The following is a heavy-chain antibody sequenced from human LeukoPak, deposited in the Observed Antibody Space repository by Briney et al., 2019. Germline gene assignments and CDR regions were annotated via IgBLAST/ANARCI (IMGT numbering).Heavy chain of an antibody. CDR2: IYYSGST. CDR3: ARRGGSGRSFDY. Sequence: PSETLSLTCTVSGASVSSGGYYWSWIRQPPGKGLEWIGCIYYSGSTNFNPSLKSRVTISVDTSKNQFSLKVSSVTAVDTAVYYCARRGGSGRSFDYWGQGTLVTVSS. CDR1: GASVSSGGYY. J-gene: IGHJ4*02. D-gene: IGHD3-10*01. V-gene: IGHV4-61*08.